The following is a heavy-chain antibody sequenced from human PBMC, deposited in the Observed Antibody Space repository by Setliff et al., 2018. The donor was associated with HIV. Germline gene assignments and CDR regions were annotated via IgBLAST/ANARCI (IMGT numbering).Heavy chain of an antibody. J-gene: IGHJ2*01. CDR2: ISHSGRT. V-gene: IGHV4-34*01. Sequence: TSETLSLTCAVYGGSFSGYYWSWIRQPPGKGLEWIGEISHSGRTSYNSSLKSRVTMSVDASKNHISLTLTSLTAADTAVYYGARDQRLPGVQPPYWYFDLWGRGTLVTVSS. CDR3: ARDQRLPGVQPPYWYFDL. D-gene: IGHD6-25*01. CDR1: GGSFSGYY.